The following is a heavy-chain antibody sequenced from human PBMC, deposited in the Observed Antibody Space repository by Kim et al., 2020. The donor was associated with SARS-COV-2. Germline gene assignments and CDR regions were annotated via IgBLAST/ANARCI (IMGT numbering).Heavy chain of an antibody. J-gene: IGHJ4*02. D-gene: IGHD6-13*01. Sequence: DYAQKFQGRLKVTADDSTTTVYMELSSLRSDDTAVYFCARGGFSSSWRLDYWGQGTLVTVSS. V-gene: IGHV1-69*01. CDR3: ARGGFSSSWRLDY.